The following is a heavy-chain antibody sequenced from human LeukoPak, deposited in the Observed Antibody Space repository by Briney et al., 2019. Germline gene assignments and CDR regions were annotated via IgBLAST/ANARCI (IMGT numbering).Heavy chain of an antibody. D-gene: IGHD6-6*01. J-gene: IGHJ4*02. Sequence: ASVKVSCKASGYTFTGYYMHWVRQAPGQGLEWMGRINPNSGGTNYAQKFQGRVTMTRDTSISTAYMELSRLRSDDTAVYYCARDSVSSSSFDYWGQGTLVTVSS. CDR2: INPNSGGT. CDR3: ARDSVSSSSFDY. CDR1: GYTFTGYY. V-gene: IGHV1-2*06.